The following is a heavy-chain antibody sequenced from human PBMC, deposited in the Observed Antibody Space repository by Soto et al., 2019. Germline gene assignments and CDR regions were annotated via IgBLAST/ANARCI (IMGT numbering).Heavy chain of an antibody. CDR2: IIPILGIA. V-gene: IGHV1-69*02. D-gene: IGHD6-13*01. CDR3: ARATAAAGYNWFDP. J-gene: IGHJ5*02. CDR1: GGTFSSYT. Sequence: GASVKVSCKASGGTFSSYTISWVRQAPGQGLEWMGRIIPILGIANYAQKFQGRVTITADKSTSTAYMELSSLRSEDTAVYYCARATAAAGYNWFDPWGQGTLVNVSS.